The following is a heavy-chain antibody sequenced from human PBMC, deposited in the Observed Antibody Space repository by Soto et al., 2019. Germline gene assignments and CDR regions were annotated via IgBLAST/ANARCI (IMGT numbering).Heavy chain of an antibody. CDR2: IYYSGST. D-gene: IGHD6-13*01. V-gene: IGHV4-59*01. CDR1: GGSISSYY. J-gene: IGHJ4*02. CDR3: ARVGLDSSSWYGRYFDY. Sequence: SETLSLTCTVSGGSISSYYWSWIRQPPGKGLEWIGYIYYSGSTNYNPSLKSRVTISVDTSKNQFSLKLSSVTAADTAVYYCARVGLDSSSWYGRYFDYWGQGTLVTVSS.